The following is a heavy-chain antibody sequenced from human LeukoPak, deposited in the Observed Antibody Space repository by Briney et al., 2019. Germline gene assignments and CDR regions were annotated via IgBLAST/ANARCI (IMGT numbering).Heavy chain of an antibody. Sequence: SETLSLTCTVSGGSIRSYFWTWIRQPPGKGLEWIGYVYYSGSTNYNPSLKSRVTISLGTSKNQFSLKLSSVTAADTAVYYCARAGDFWSGYSSPVDYWGQGTLVTVSS. V-gene: IGHV4-59*01. CDR3: ARAGDFWSGYSSPVDY. CDR2: VYYSGST. D-gene: IGHD3-3*01. CDR1: GGSIRSYF. J-gene: IGHJ4*02.